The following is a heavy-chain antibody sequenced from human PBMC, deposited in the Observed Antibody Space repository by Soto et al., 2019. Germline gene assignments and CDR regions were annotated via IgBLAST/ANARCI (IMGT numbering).Heavy chain of an antibody. CDR1: GGSISSYY. CDR3: ARSEWLAPDY. J-gene: IGHJ4*02. D-gene: IGHD6-19*01. CDR2: IYYSGST. Sequence: QVQLQESGPGLVKPSETLSLTCTVSGGSISSYYWSWIRQPPGKGLEWIGYIYYSGSTNYNPSLKXXVXIXXDTSKNQFSLKLSSVTAADTAVYYCARSEWLAPDYWGQGTLVTVSS. V-gene: IGHV4-59*01.